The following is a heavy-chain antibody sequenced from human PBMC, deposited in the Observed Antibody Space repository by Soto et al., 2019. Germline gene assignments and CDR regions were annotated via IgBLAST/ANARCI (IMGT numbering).Heavy chain of an antibody. D-gene: IGHD6-19*01. V-gene: IGHV4-39*01. Sequence: QLQLQESGPGLVKPSETLSLTCTVTGGPISSSGDYWGWVRHPPGKGLEWIGTISYSGSTYSNPSIRSRVTISVDTSKKQFSLKLISVTAADTAVYYCARGLSSSSYLDYWGQGTLVTVSS. CDR1: GGPISSSGDY. CDR3: ARGLSSSSYLDY. CDR2: ISYSGST. J-gene: IGHJ4*02.